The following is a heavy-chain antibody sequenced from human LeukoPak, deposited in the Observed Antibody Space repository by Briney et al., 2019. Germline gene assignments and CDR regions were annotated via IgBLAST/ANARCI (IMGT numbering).Heavy chain of an antibody. D-gene: IGHD3-3*01. J-gene: IGHJ5*02. CDR3: ARDDYDFWSGYSFDP. CDR2: IIPIFGTA. Sequence: SVKVSCKASGGTFSSYAISWVRQAPGQGLEWMGGIIPIFGTANYAQKFQGRVTITADESTSTAYMELSSLRSEDTAVYYCARDDYDFWSGYSFDPWGQGTLVTVSS. V-gene: IGHV1-69*13. CDR1: GGTFSSYA.